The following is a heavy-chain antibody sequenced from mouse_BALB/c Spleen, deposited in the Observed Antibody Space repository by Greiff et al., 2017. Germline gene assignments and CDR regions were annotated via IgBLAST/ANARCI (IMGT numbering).Heavy chain of an antibody. V-gene: IGHV5-6-4*01. D-gene: IGHD2-1*01. CDR3: TGEGDGNYYDY. CDR2: ISSGGSYT. Sequence: EVKLVESGGGLVKPGGSLKLSCAASGFTFSSYTMSWVRQTPEKRLEWVATISSGGSYTYYPDSVKGRFTISRDNAKNTLYLQMSSLKSEDTAKYYCTGEGDGNYYDYWGQGTTLTVSS. CDR1: GFTFSSYT. J-gene: IGHJ2*01.